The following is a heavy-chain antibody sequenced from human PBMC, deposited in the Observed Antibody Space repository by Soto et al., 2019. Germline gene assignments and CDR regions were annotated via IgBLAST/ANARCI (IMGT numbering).Heavy chain of an antibody. D-gene: IGHD3-22*01. CDR2: IYYGGSP. J-gene: IGHJ4*02. CDR3: ARQSGSGYYTVAY. V-gene: IGHV4-39*01. CDR1: GGSISSSTYY. Sequence: QLQLQESGPGLVKPSETLSLTCTVSGGSISSSTYYWGWIRQPPGQGLEWIGNIYYGGSPYYNPSLKSRVTVSVDTSKNQFSLKLSSLTAADTAVYYCARQSGSGYYTVAYWGQGTLVTVSS.